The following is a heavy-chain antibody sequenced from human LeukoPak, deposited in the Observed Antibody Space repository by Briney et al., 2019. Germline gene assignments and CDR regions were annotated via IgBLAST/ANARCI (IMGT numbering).Heavy chain of an antibody. Sequence: SVKVSCKASGGTFSSYAISWVRQAPGQGLEWMGGIIPIFGTANYAQKFQGRVTITTDESTSTAYMELSSLRSEDTAVYYCARALFSITIFGVVILNWFDPWGQGTLVTVSS. J-gene: IGHJ5*02. CDR2: IIPIFGTA. V-gene: IGHV1-69*05. D-gene: IGHD3-3*01. CDR3: ARALFSITIFGVVILNWFDP. CDR1: GGTFSSYA.